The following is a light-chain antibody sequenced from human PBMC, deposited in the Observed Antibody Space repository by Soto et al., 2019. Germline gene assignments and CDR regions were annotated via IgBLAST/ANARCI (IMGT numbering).Light chain of an antibody. CDR1: QTISSY. J-gene: IGKJ2*01. CDR2: AAS. V-gene: IGKV1-39*01. Sequence: DIPMTQSPSSLSASVGDRVTITCRASQTISSYLNWYQQKPGKAPKLLIYAASSLQSGVPSRFSGSGSGTDFTLTISSRQPEDFATYDCQQSYSTPPYTFGQGTKLEI. CDR3: QQSYSTPPYT.